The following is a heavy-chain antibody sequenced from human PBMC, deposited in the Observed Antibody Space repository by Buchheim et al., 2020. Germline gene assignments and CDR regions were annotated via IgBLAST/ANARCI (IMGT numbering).Heavy chain of an antibody. CDR2: IYWDDDK. CDR3: AHVPSDSSGYYPPGVYNWFDP. D-gene: IGHD3-22*01. CDR1: GFSLSTSGVG. V-gene: IGHV2-5*02. Sequence: QITLKESGPTLVKPTQTLTLTCTFSGFSLSTSGVGVGWIRQPPGKALEWLALIYWDDDKRYSPSLKSRLTITKDTSKNQVVLTMTNMDPVDTATYYCAHVPSDSSGYYPPGVYNWFDPWGQGTL. J-gene: IGHJ5*02.